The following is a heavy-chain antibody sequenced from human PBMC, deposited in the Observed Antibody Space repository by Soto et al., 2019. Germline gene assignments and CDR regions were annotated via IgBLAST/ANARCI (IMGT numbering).Heavy chain of an antibody. CDR2: IYNSGST. Sequence: QLQLQESGSGLVKPSQTLSLTCAASGGYISGGYYSRGWIRQPPGKGLEWIGFIYNSGSTYYNSSLKLRVTISVDRSKNHFFLNLTSVTAADTAVYYCATYRKFFQIWGQGTKVTVSS. V-gene: IGHV4-30-2*01. J-gene: IGHJ3*02. CDR3: ATYRKFFQI. CDR1: GGYISGGYYS.